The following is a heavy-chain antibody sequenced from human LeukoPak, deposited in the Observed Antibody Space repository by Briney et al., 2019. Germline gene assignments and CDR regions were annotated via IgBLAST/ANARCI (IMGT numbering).Heavy chain of an antibody. CDR1: GFTFSSYW. J-gene: IGHJ4*02. D-gene: IGHD4-17*01. V-gene: IGHV3-74*01. CDR3: ARVSPNTVTTLQYFDY. CDR2: INSAESST. Sequence: GGSLRLSCAASGFTFSSYWMHWVRQAPGKGLVWVSRINSAESSTNYADSVKGRFTISRDNAKNSLYLQMNSLRAEDTAVYYCARVSPNTVTTLQYFDYWGQGTLVTVSS.